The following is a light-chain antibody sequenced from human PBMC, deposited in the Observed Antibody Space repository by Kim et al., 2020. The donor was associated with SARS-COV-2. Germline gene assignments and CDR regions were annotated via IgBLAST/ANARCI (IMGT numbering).Light chain of an antibody. CDR1: SGSIASNF. V-gene: IGLV6-57*03. CDR2: ENN. Sequence: NFMLTQPHSVSGSPGKTVTISCTRSSGSIASNFVQWYQQRPGSAPTTIIYENNQRPSGVPDRFSGSIDSSSNSASLSISGLKTEDEADYYCQSYDTTTHWVFGGGTKLTVL. J-gene: IGLJ3*02. CDR3: QSYDTTTHWV.